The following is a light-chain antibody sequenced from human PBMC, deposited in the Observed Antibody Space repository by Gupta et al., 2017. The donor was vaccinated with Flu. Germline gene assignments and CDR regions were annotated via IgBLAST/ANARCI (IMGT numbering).Light chain of an antibody. Sequence: DIVMSQSPASLAVSLGERATINCKSSQTVLYSSTNKSYLAWYQQRPGQSPKLLIYWASTRESGVPDRFSGSGSGTDFTLTISSLQAEDVATYYCQQYYSTPYSFGRGTRLEIK. CDR2: WAS. CDR1: QTVLYSSTNKSY. V-gene: IGKV4-1*01. J-gene: IGKJ2*03. CDR3: QQYYSTPYS.